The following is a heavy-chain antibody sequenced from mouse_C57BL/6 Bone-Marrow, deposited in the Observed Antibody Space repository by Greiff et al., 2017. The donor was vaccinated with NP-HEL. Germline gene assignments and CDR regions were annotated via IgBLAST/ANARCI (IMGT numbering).Heavy chain of an antibody. Sequence: VQRVESGGGLVKPGGSLKLSCAASGFTFSSYAMSWVRQTPEKRLEWVATISDGGSYTYYPDNVKGRFTISRDNAKNNLYLQMSHLKSEDTAMYYCAREPPYYAMDYWGQGTSVTVSS. CDR3: AREPPYYAMDY. CDR1: GFTFSSYA. V-gene: IGHV5-4*01. CDR2: ISDGGSYT. J-gene: IGHJ4*01.